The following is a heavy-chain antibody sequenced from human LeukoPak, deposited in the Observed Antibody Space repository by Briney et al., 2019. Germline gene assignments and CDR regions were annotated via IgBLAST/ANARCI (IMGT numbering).Heavy chain of an antibody. CDR1: GFIFSSYT. CDR2: ISDDTTYE. CDR3: ARTYCSGGSCYSYFDD. Sequence: GGSLRLPCAASGFIFSSYTMNWVRQAPRKGLEWVSSISDDTTYEYYADSVKGRFTISRDNAKKSLYLQMSSLRAEDTAVYYCARTYCSGGSCYSYFDDWGQGTLVTVSS. D-gene: IGHD2-15*01. J-gene: IGHJ4*02. V-gene: IGHV3-21*01.